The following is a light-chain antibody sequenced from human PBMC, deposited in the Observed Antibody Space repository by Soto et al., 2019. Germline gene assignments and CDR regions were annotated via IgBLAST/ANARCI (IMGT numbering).Light chain of an antibody. Sequence: QSVLTQPPSASGSPGQSVTISCTGTGSDVGGYNFVSWYQQHPGKAPKLMIYEVSERPSGVPDRFSGSKSGNTASLTVSGLQAEDEADYYCSSYAGSNIVVFGGGTKVTVL. V-gene: IGLV2-8*01. CDR3: SSYAGSNIVV. J-gene: IGLJ2*01. CDR1: GSDVGGYNF. CDR2: EVS.